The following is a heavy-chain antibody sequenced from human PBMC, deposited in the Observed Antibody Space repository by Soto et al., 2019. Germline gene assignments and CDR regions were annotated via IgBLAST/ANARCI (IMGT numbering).Heavy chain of an antibody. V-gene: IGHV1-18*04. CDR1: GYTFTSYG. CDR2: ISAYNGNT. Sequence: ASVKVSCKASGYTFTSYGISWVLQAPGQGLEWMGWISAYNGNTNYAQKLQGRVTMTTDTSTSTAYMELRSLRSDDTAVYYCASRTQLWLRGAFDIWGQGTMVTVSS. D-gene: IGHD5-18*01. J-gene: IGHJ3*02. CDR3: ASRTQLWLRGAFDI.